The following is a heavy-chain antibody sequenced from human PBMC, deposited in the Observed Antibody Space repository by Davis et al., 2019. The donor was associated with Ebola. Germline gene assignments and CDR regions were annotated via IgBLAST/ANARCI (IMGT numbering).Heavy chain of an antibody. J-gene: IGHJ6*03. Sequence: ASVKVSCKASGYTFNSYYMNWVRQAPGQGLEWMGIINPSGGATNYAQKFQGRVTITRDTSASTVYMELSSLRSDDTAVYYCARASFGVGPYSSSYYMDIWGTGTTVAVS. CDR2: INPSGGAT. CDR3: ARASFGVGPYSSSYYMDI. D-gene: IGHD3-3*01. CDR1: GYTFNSYY. V-gene: IGHV1-46*02.